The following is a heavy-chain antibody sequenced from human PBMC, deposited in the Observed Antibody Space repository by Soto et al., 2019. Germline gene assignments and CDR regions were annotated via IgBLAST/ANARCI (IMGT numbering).Heavy chain of an antibody. J-gene: IGHJ4*02. Sequence: QLQLQESGPGLVKPSETLSLTCTVSGGSISSSSYYWGWIRQPPGKGLEWIGSIYYSGSTYYNPSLKRRVTISVDTSKNQFSLKLSSVTAADTAVYYCARLRVGDMVRVVLEYYFDYWGQGTLVTVSS. D-gene: IGHD3-10*01. CDR3: ARLRVGDMVRVVLEYYFDY. V-gene: IGHV4-39*01. CDR1: GGSISSSSYY. CDR2: IYYSGST.